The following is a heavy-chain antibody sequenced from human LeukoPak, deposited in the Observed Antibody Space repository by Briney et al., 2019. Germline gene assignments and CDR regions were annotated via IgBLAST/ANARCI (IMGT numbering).Heavy chain of an antibody. CDR1: GFTFSSYG. Sequence: GGSLRLSCAASGFTFSSYGMHWVRQAPGKGLEWVAVIWYDGSNKYYADSVKGRFTTSRDNSKNTLYLQMNSLRAEDTAVYYCARDGSYGDYVVGVNWFDPWGQGTLVTVSS. D-gene: IGHD4-17*01. V-gene: IGHV3-33*01. CDR3: ARDGSYGDYVVGVNWFDP. CDR2: IWYDGSNK. J-gene: IGHJ5*02.